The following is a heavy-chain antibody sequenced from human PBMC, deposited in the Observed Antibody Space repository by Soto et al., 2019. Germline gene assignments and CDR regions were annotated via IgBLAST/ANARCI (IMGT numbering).Heavy chain of an antibody. J-gene: IGHJ4*02. CDR2: IIPIFGTA. CDR1: GGTFSSYA. Sequence: QVQLVQSGAEVKKPGSSVKVSCKASGGTFSSYAISWVRQAPGQGLEWMGGIIPIFGTANYGQKFQGRVTITADESTSTAYMELSSLRSVDTAVYYWASTYRDIYSDSSGYGYWGQGTLVTVSS. CDR3: ASTYRDIYSDSSGYGY. V-gene: IGHV1-69*01. D-gene: IGHD3-22*01.